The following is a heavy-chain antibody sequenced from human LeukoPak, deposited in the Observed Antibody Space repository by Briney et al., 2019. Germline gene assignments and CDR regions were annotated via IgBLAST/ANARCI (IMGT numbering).Heavy chain of an antibody. D-gene: IGHD6-13*01. J-gene: IGHJ4*02. V-gene: IGHV3-48*01. CDR1: GFTFSGYS. CDR3: ARVRAAAEGTTFDY. CDR2: ISRDISVI. Sequence: GGSLRLSCAASGFTFSGYSMNWVRQAPGKGLEWVSYISRDISVIYYADSVKGRFTISRDNAKNSLYLQMNSLRAEDTAVFYCARVRAAAEGTTFDYWGQGTLVTVSS.